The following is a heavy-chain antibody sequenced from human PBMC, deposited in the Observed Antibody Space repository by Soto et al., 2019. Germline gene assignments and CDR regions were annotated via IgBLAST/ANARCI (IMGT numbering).Heavy chain of an antibody. CDR3: ARGSGPYYFDY. CDR1: GGSISSSSYY. V-gene: IGHV4-39*01. Sequence: QLQLQESGPGLVKPSETLSLTCTVSGGSISSSSYYWGWIRQPPGKGLEWIGSIYYSGSTYYNPSLKSRVTISVDTSKNQFSLQLSSVTAADTAVYYCARGSGPYYFDYWGQGTLVTVSS. D-gene: IGHD2-15*01. CDR2: IYYSGST. J-gene: IGHJ4*02.